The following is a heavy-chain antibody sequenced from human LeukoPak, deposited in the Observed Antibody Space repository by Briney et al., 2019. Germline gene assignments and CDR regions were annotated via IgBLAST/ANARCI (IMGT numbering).Heavy chain of an antibody. CDR3: ARDLTAGKWLLLPFDY. CDR1: GGTFSSYA. Sequence: SVKVSCKASGGTFSSYAISWVRQAPGQGLEWMGRIIPIFGTANYAQKFQGRVAITTDESTSTAYMELSSLRSEDTAVYYCARDLTAGKWLLLPFDYWGQGTLVTVSS. D-gene: IGHD3-22*01. CDR2: IIPIFGTA. V-gene: IGHV1-69*05. J-gene: IGHJ4*02.